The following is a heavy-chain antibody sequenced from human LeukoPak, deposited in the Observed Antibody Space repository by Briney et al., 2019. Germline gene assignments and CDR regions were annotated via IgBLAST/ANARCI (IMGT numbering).Heavy chain of an antibody. V-gene: IGHV3-11*01. Sequence: PGGSLRLSCAASGFTLSDYYMIWIRQAPGKGLEWVSYSSSSGSTIYYADSVKGRFAISRDYSMNTLYLQMTSLRDDDTALYYCAKDDDGRHHGVDHWGQGTLVTVSS. J-gene: IGHJ4*02. CDR1: GFTLSDYY. CDR2: SSSSGSTI. CDR3: AKDDDGRHHGVDH. D-gene: IGHD4-17*01.